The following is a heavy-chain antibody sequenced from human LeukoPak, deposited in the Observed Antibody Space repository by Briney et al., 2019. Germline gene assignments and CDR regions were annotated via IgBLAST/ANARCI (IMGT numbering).Heavy chain of an antibody. V-gene: IGHV3-49*04. CDR3: TRDRTRLDY. CDR2: IRSKAYGGTT. Sequence: GGSLRLSCTASGFTFGDYAMSWVRQAPGKGLEWVGFIRSKAYGGTTEYAASVKGRFTISRDDSKSIAYLQMNSLKTEDTAVYYCTRDRTRLDYWGQGTLVTVSS. CDR1: GFTFGDYA. J-gene: IGHJ4*02.